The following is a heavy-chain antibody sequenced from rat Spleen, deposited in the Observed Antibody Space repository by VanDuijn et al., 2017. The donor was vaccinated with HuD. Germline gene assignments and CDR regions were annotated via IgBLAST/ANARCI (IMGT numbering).Heavy chain of an antibody. CDR1: GFTFSNYD. CDR3: ARHDYDGTYTTWVMDA. Sequence: EVQLVESGGGLVQPGRSLKLSCAASGFTFSNYDMAWVRQAPTKGLEWVASISTSGGSTYYRDSVKGRFTVSRDNAKSTLYLQMDSLRSEDTATYYCARHDYDGTYTTWVMDAWGQGASVTVSS. CDR2: ISTSGGST. D-gene: IGHD1-12*02. V-gene: IGHV5-25*01. J-gene: IGHJ4*01.